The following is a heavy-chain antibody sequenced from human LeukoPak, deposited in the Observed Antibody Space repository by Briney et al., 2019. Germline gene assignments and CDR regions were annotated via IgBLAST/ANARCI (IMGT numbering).Heavy chain of an antibody. J-gene: IGHJ4*02. D-gene: IGHD5-12*01. CDR1: GFAFSRYG. V-gene: IGHV3-30*02. Sequence: GGSLRLSCAASGFAFSRYGMHWVRQAPGKGLEWVTFIRYDGNNKYYTDSVKGRFTISRDNSKNTLYLQMNSLRAEDTAVYYCAKDFDSGYDFGYWGQGTLVTVSS. CDR2: IRYDGNNK. CDR3: AKDFDSGYDFGY.